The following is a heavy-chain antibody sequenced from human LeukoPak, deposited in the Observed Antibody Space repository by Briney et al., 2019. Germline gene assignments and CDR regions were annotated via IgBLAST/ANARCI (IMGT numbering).Heavy chain of an antibody. V-gene: IGHV6-1*01. J-gene: IGHJ5*02. CDR2: TYYRSKWSS. D-gene: IGHD3-10*01. CDR1: GDSVSSNTAS. CDR3: AKGIDIWFGEYNWFDP. Sequence: SQTLSLTCAISGDSVSSNTASWNWIRQSPSRGLEWLGRTYYRSKWSSDYAVSVRSRITINPDTSKNQFSLQLNSVTPEDTAVYYCAKGIDIWFGEYNWFDPWGQGTLVTVSS.